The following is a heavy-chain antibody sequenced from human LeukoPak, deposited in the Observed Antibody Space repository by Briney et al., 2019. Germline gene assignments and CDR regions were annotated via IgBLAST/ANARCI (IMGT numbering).Heavy chain of an antibody. V-gene: IGHV3-23*01. Sequence: GGSLRLSCAASGFTVSSNYMSWVRQAPGKGLEWVSAITDSGGATYYADSVKGRFTISRDNSKNTLYLQMNSLRGDDTAIYYCAKAYTRSWYAAFDIWGQGTMVTISS. CDR2: ITDSGGAT. CDR3: AKAYTRSWYAAFDI. J-gene: IGHJ3*02. D-gene: IGHD6-13*01. CDR1: GFTVSSNY.